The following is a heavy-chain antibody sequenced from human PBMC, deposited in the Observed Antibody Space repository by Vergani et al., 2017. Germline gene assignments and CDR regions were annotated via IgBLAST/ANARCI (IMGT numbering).Heavy chain of an antibody. V-gene: IGHV3-23*01. CDR3: AKQGCTSATCYTNF. CDR2: ISGSGGNT. CDR1: GFTFSDYA. D-gene: IGHD2-2*02. J-gene: IGHJ4*02. Sequence: EMQLLESGGGLVQPGGSLRLSCAASGFTFSDYAMNWGRQAPGKGLEWVSSISGSGGNTYYADSVKGRFTISRDNSKNVLSLQMNSLRAEDTAVYYRAKQGCTSATCYTNFWGQGTLVTVSS.